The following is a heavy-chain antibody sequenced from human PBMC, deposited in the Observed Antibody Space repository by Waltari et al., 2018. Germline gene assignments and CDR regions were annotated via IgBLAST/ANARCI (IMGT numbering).Heavy chain of an antibody. CDR3: ARFGYDFWSGYYTYYYYGMDV. CDR1: GGTFSSYA. CDR2: IIPILGIA. V-gene: IGHV1-69*04. D-gene: IGHD3-3*01. J-gene: IGHJ6*02. Sequence: QVQLVQSGAEVKKPGSSVKVSCKASGGTFSSYAISWVRQAPGQGLEWMGRIIPILGIANYAQKFQGRVTITADKSTSTAYVELSSLRSEDTAVYYCARFGYDFWSGYYTYYYYGMDVWGQGTTVTVSS.